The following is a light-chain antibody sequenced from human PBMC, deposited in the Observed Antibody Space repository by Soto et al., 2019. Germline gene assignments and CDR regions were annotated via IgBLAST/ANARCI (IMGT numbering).Light chain of an antibody. Sequence: QSVLTQPASVSGSPGQSITISCTGTSSDVGSYNLVSWYQQHPGEAPKLMIYGGTKRPSGVSNRFSGSKSGNTASLTIFGFQAENEADYYCCQYAVITPYYFFGTGTKVTVL. CDR3: CQYAVITPYYF. CDR1: SSDVGSYNL. V-gene: IGLV2-23*01. CDR2: GGT. J-gene: IGLJ1*01.